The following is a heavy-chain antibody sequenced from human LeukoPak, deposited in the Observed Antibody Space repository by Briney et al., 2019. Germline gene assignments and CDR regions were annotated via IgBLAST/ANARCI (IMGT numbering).Heavy chain of an antibody. Sequence: GGSLRLSCAASGFTFSRYWMNWVRQAPGKGLEWVANIKQDGSEKYYVESVKGRFTISRENAKNSVSLQMNSLRVEDTAVYYCAREAAPIDLWSGYGQWGQGTLVTVSS. CDR1: GFTFSRYW. D-gene: IGHD3-3*01. V-gene: IGHV3-7*01. CDR3: AREAAPIDLWSGYGQ. CDR2: IKQDGSEK. J-gene: IGHJ4*02.